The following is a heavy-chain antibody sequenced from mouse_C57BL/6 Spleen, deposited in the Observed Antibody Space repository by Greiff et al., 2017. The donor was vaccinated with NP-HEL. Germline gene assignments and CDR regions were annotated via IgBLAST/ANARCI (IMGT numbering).Heavy chain of an antibody. D-gene: IGHD2-4*01. CDR1: GFTFSSYG. CDR3: ARRYDSSMDY. J-gene: IGHJ4*01. V-gene: IGHV5-6*02. CDR2: ISSGGSYT. Sequence: EVKLMESGGDLVKPGGSLKLSCAASGFTFSSYGMSWVRQTPDKRLEWVATISSGGSYTYYPDSVKGRFTISRDNAKNTLYLQMSSLKSEDTAMYYWARRYDSSMDYWGQGTSVTVSS.